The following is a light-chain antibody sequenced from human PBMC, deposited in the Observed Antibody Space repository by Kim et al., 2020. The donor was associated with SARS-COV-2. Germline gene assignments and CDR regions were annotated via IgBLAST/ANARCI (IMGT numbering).Light chain of an antibody. CDR3: NSRDSSGRHLV. Sequence: SSELTQDPAVSVALGQTVRITCQGDSLRGYYASWYQQKPGQAPVLVTYAENIRPSGIPGRFSGSRSGNTASLTITGAQAEDEADYYCNSRDSSGRHLVFG. CDR1: SLRGYY. J-gene: IGLJ2*01. CDR2: AEN. V-gene: IGLV3-19*01.